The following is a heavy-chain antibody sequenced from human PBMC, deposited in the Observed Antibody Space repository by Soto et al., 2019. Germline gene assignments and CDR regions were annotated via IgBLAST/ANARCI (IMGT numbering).Heavy chain of an antibody. CDR1: GFTISSYA. J-gene: IGHJ4*02. CDR2: ISDRGDTT. Sequence: EVQLLESGGGLVQPGGSLRLSCAAPGFTISSYAMSWVRQAPGKGLEWVPAISDRGDTTHYADSVKGRFTISRDTSKNTLYLQMNTLRAEDTAVYYCAKDKPGTTSFDYWGRGTPVTVSS. D-gene: IGHD1-1*01. CDR3: AKDKPGTTSFDY. V-gene: IGHV3-23*01.